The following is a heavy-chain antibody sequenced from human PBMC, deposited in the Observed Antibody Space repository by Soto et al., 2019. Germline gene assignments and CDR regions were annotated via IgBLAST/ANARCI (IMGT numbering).Heavy chain of an antibody. CDR2: IYYNGTT. V-gene: IGHV4-31*03. CDR1: GGSIRSPNFS. Sequence: TLSLTCTVIGGSIRSPNFSWSWIRQHPGKGPEWIGNIYYNGTTTYSPSLESRLTISLDPSKNQFSLTLKSVTAADTAVYYCTRDAPLWFAELSRWGQGTLVTVSS. D-gene: IGHD3-10*01. J-gene: IGHJ4*02. CDR3: TRDAPLWFAELSR.